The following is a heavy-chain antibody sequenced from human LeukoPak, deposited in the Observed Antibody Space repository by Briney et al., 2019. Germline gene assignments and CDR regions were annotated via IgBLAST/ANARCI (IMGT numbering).Heavy chain of an antibody. V-gene: IGHV3-21*01. CDR2: ISSSATYI. CDR1: GSPFSSYR. D-gene: IGHD6-13*01. Sequence: GGSLRLSCAASGSPFSSYRMHWVRQAPGKGLEWVSTISSSATYIYYADSVKGRFTISRDNAKSSLYLQMNSLRAEDTAVYYCARAYSALDAFDIWGQGTMVTVSS. J-gene: IGHJ3*02. CDR3: ARAYSALDAFDI.